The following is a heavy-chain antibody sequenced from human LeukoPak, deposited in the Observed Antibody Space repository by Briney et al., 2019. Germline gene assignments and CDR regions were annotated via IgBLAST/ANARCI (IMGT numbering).Heavy chain of an antibody. CDR2: ISSSGSTI. D-gene: IGHD5-18*01. V-gene: IGHV3-48*03. Sequence: PGGSLRLSCAASGFTFSSYEMNWVRQAPGKGLEWVSYISSSGSTIYYADSVKGRFTISRDNAKNSLYLQMNSLRAEDTALYYCAKDPYRSEYSYGFDYWGQGTLVTVSS. CDR1: GFTFSSYE. CDR3: AKDPYRSEYSYGFDY. J-gene: IGHJ4*02.